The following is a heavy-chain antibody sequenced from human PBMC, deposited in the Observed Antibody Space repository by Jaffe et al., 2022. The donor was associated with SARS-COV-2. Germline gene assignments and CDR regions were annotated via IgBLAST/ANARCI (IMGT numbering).Heavy chain of an antibody. Sequence: QVQLVQSGAEVKKPGASVKVSCKASGYTFTSYYMHWVRQAPGQGLEWMGIINPSGGSTSYAQKFQGRVTMTRDTSTSTVYMELSSLRSEDTAVYYCARDHQSPLIAAAGGPGGYYYYGMDVWGQGTTVTVSS. J-gene: IGHJ6*02. CDR3: ARDHQSPLIAAAGGPGGYYYYGMDV. D-gene: IGHD6-13*01. CDR2: INPSGGST. CDR1: GYTFTSYY. V-gene: IGHV1-46*01.